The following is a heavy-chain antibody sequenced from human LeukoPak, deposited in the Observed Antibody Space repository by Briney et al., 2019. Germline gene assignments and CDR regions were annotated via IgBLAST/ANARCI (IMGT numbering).Heavy chain of an antibody. CDR2: MNPNSGNT. V-gene: IGHV1-8*03. Sequence: ASVKPSCNASGHTFTSYDINWGPQATGHRLEWRRWMNPNSGNTGYAQKFQGRVTITRNTSISTAYMELSRLRSEDTAVYYCARDPRPQKLYSGYDSGDYWGQGTLVTVSS. J-gene: IGHJ4*02. CDR1: GHTFTSYD. D-gene: IGHD5-12*01. CDR3: ARDPRPQKLYSGYDSGDY.